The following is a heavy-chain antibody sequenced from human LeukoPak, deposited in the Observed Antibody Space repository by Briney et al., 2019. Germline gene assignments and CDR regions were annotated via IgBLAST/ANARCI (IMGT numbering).Heavy chain of an antibody. D-gene: IGHD3-10*01. Sequence: GGSLRLSCAASGFTFSSYAMSWVRQAPGKGLEWVSAISGSGGSTYYADSVKGRFTISRDNSKNTLYLQMNSLRAADTAVYYCAKDRLLWFGELFCYFDYWGQGTLVTVSS. CDR1: GFTFSSYA. CDR2: ISGSGGST. CDR3: AKDRLLWFGELFCYFDY. V-gene: IGHV3-23*01. J-gene: IGHJ4*02.